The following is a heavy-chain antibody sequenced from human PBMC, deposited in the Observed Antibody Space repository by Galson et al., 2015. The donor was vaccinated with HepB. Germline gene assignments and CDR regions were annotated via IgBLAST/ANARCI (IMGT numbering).Heavy chain of an antibody. Sequence: SLRLSCAASGFTFSTYWMSWVRQAPGKGLEWVATVKSDGSDTFYVDSVKGRFTISRDNAKDSLYLQINSLRAEDTAVYYCARIGGRQSMLHSGWTSLFDPWGQGALVTVSS. D-gene: IGHD2-2*01. CDR3: ARIGGRQSMLHSGWTSLFDP. CDR2: VKSDGSDT. V-gene: IGHV3-7*01. CDR1: GFTFSTYW. J-gene: IGHJ5*02.